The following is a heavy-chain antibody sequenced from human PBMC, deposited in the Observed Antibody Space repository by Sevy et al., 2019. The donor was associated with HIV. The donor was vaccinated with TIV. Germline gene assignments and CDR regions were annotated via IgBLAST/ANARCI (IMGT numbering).Heavy chain of an antibody. CDR3: AREIGDILTGYRGYFQH. Sequence: GGSLRLSCAASGFTFSSYSMNWVRQAPGKGLEWVSYISSSSGTIYYADSVKGRFTISRDNAKNSLYLQMNSLRDEDTAVYYCAREIGDILTGYRGYFQHWGQGTLVTVSS. CDR2: ISSSSGTI. D-gene: IGHD3-9*01. CDR1: GFTFSSYS. J-gene: IGHJ1*01. V-gene: IGHV3-48*02.